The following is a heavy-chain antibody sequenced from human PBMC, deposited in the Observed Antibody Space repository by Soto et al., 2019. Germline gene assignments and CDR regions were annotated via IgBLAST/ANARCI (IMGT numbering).Heavy chain of an antibody. V-gene: IGHV1-46*01. D-gene: IGHD2-2*02. CDR3: ARGGVGCSSTSCYTYSSSCDY. J-gene: IGHJ4*02. CDR2: INPSGGST. Sequence: QVQLVQSGAEVKKPGASVKVSCKASGYTFTSYYMHWVRQAPGQGLEGMGIINPSGGSTSYAQKFQGRVTMTRDTSTSTVYMELSSLRSEDTAVYYCARGGVGCSSTSCYTYSSSCDYWGQGTLVTVSS. CDR1: GYTFTSYY.